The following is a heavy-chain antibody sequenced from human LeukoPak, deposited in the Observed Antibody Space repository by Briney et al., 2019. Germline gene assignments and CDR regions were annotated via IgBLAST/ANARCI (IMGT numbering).Heavy chain of an antibody. J-gene: IGHJ4*02. D-gene: IGHD2-15*01. CDR1: GFIVSSNY. CDR3: ARVVVVTTGRGNEDYFDY. V-gene: IGHV3-53*01. Sequence: GGSLRLSCAASGFIVSSNYMSWIRQARERGLEWVAVLYSDGSAYYADSVKGRFTISRDNSKNTLYLQMNSLRAEDTAVYYCARVVVVTTGRGNEDYFDYWGQGTLVTVSS. CDR2: LYSDGSA.